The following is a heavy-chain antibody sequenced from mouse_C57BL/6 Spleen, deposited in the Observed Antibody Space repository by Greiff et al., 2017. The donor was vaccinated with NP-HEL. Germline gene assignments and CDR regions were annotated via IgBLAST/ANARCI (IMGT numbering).Heavy chain of an antibody. J-gene: IGHJ4*01. Sequence: QVQLQQSGAELVRPGASVTLSCKASGYTFTDYEMHWVKQTPVHGLEWIGAIDPETGGTAYNQKFKGKAILTADKSSSTAYMELRSLTSEDSAVYYCTRALDGYAMDYWGQGTSVTVSS. CDR2: IDPETGGT. CDR3: TRALDGYAMDY. V-gene: IGHV1-15*01. CDR1: GYTFTDYE.